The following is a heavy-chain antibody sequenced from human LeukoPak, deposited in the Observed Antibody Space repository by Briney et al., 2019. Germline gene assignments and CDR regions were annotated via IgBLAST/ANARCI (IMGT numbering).Heavy chain of an antibody. V-gene: IGHV4-34*01. CDR1: GGSFSGYY. CDR3: AKSIAARRESGWFDP. CDR2: INHSGST. J-gene: IGHJ5*02. D-gene: IGHD6-6*01. Sequence: PSETLSLTCAVYGGSFSGYYWSWIRQPPGKGLEWIGEINHSGSTYYNPSLKSRVTISVDTSKNQFSLKLSSVTAADTAVYYCAKSIAARRESGWFDPWGQGTLVTVSS.